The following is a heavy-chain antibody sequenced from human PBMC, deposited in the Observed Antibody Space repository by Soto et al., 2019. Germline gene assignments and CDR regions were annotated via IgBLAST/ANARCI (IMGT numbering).Heavy chain of an antibody. Sequence: QITLKESGPSLVKPTETLTLTCTFSGFSLSSSGVGVAWIRQPPGKPLEWLALIYWDDDKYTSPSLKSRLTITKYTYKNQVVLLMTTMDPVDTATYFCVHLLTGGRFDSWGQGTLVTVSS. J-gene: IGHJ4*02. D-gene: IGHD3-16*01. CDR1: GFSLSSSGVG. V-gene: IGHV2-5*02. CDR2: IYWDDDK. CDR3: VHLLTGGRFDS.